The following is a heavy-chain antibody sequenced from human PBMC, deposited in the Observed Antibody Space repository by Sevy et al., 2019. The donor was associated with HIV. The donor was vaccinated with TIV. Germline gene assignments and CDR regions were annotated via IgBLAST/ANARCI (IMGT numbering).Heavy chain of an antibody. CDR3: AREGCTKPHDY. Sequence: GGSLRLSFAASGFTFSKNSMSGFPQPPGKGLEWVSTLSFGCGEINYADSLKGRFTISRDNSKSSVYLQMNNLRPEDTAVYYCAREGCTKPHDYWGQGTLVTVSS. CDR2: LSFGCGEI. CDR1: GFTFSKNS. J-gene: IGHJ4*02. V-gene: IGHV3-23*01. D-gene: IGHD2-8*01.